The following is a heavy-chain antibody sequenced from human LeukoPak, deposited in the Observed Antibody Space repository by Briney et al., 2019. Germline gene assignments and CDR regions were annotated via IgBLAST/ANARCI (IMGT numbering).Heavy chain of an antibody. CDR1: GFTFSSYA. D-gene: IGHD7-27*01. J-gene: IGHJ4*02. CDR2: ISGSGGST. V-gene: IGHV3-23*01. Sequence: GGSLRLSCAASGFTFSSYAMSWVRQAPGKGLEWVSAISGSGGSTYYADSVKGRFTISRDSSKNTLYLQMNSLRAEDTALYYCARRSPVNWGIDYWGQGTLVTVSS. CDR3: ARRSPVNWGIDY.